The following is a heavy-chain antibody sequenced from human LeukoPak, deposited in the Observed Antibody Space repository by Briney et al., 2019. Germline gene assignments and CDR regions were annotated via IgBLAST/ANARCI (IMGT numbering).Heavy chain of an antibody. D-gene: IGHD7-27*01. CDR1: GFSYVIHY. Sequence: PGGSLRLSCATSGFSYVIHYMSWVRQAPGKGPEWISYISGNGGDIAYADSVKGRFTISRDNAKSFLYLQMNSLRVEDTAVYHCVRQLGRAGDYWGQGTLIAVSS. J-gene: IGHJ4*02. CDR2: ISGNGGDI. V-gene: IGHV3/OR16-9*01. CDR3: VRQLGRAGDY.